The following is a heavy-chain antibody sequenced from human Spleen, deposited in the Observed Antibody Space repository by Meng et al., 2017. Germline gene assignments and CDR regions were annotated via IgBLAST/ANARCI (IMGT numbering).Heavy chain of an antibody. CDR2: INHSGST. Sequence: QGQRKQWGEGLLKPSETLSLTCAVYGGSFSGYYWSWIRQPPGKGLEWIGEINHSGSTNYNPSLKSRVTISVDTSKNQFSLKLSSVTAADTAVYYCARRTYYDFWSGYYKTFDPWGQGTLVTVSS. J-gene: IGHJ5*02. CDR3: ARRTYYDFWSGYYKTFDP. D-gene: IGHD3-3*01. V-gene: IGHV4-34*01. CDR1: GGSFSGYY.